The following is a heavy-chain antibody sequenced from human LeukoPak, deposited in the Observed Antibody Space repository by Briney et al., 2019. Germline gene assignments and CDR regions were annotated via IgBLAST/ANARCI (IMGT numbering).Heavy chain of an antibody. CDR2: ISSSSSYI. Sequence: PGGSLRLSCAASGFTFSSYSMNWVRQAPGKGLEWVSSISSSSSYIYYADSVKGRFTISRDNAKNSLYLQMNSLRAEDTAVYYCAGTGLRDGYNYNYWGQGTLVTVSS. CDR3: AGTGLRDGYNYNY. CDR1: GFTFSSYS. V-gene: IGHV3-21*01. D-gene: IGHD5-24*01. J-gene: IGHJ4*02.